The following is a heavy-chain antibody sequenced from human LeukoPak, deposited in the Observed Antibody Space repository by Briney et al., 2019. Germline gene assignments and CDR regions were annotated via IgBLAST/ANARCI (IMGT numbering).Heavy chain of an antibody. CDR2: IKSGGSYT. D-gene: IGHD4-17*01. J-gene: IGHJ3*02. Sequence: GGSLRLSCAASGFTFSNYWMHWVRQGPGKGLVWVSRIKSGGSYTSYADSVKGRFTISRDNAKNTLYLQMNSLRAEDTAVYYCARDLARHDYGAANAFDIWGQGTMVTGSS. CDR3: ARDLARHDYGAANAFDI. CDR1: GFTFSNYW. V-gene: IGHV3-74*01.